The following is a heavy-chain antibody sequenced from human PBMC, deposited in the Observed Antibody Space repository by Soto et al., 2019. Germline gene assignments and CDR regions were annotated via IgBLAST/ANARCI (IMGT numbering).Heavy chain of an antibody. CDR1: GFTFSSYG. CDR3: AKDGGIQLWLRGAPLENYYFDD. J-gene: IGHJ4*02. Sequence: QVQLVESGGGVFQPGRSLILSCAASGFTFSSYGMHWVRQAPGNGLERVAVLSYDGSNKYYADSVKGRFTISRDNSKNTLYLQMNSLRAEDTAVYYCAKDGGIQLWLRGAPLENYYFDDWGQGTLVTVSS. CDR2: LSYDGSNK. V-gene: IGHV3-30*18. D-gene: IGHD5-18*01.